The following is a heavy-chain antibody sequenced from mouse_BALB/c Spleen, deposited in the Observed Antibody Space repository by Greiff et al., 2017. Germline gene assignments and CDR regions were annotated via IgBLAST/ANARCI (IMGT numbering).Heavy chain of an antibody. D-gene: IGHD1-1*01. Sequence: VQLQQSAAELARPGASVKMSCKASGYTFTSYTMHWVKQRPGQGLEWIGYINPSSGYTEYNQKFKDKTTLTADKSSSTAYMQLSSLTSEDSAVYYCARRSITTVVAPNCFDYWGQGTTLTVSS. CDR1: GYTFTSYT. CDR2: INPSSGYT. J-gene: IGHJ2*01. CDR3: ARRSITTVVAPNCFDY. V-gene: IGHV1-4*02.